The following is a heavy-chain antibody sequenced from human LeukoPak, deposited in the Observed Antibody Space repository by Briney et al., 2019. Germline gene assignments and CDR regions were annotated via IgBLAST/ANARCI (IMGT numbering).Heavy chain of an antibody. CDR3: ARGGGDY. CDR2: IKQDGSDK. V-gene: IGHV3-7*01. Sequence: PGGSLRLSCVASGFTFSDYWMTWVRQAPGKGVEWVANIKQDGSDKKYVDSVKGRFTISRDNAKNSLYLQMDSLRDEDTAVYYCARGGGDYWGQGTLVTVTS. D-gene: IGHD1-26*01. CDR1: GFTFSDYW. J-gene: IGHJ4*02.